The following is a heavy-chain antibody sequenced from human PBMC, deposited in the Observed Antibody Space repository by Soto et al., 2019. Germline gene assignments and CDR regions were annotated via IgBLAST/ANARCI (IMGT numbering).Heavy chain of an antibody. Sequence: PGGPLGLSCAASGFPFSGYIMNWVRQAPGKGLEWVSSISSSSSYIYYADTVKGRFTISRESDKISLYLQMNSLRAEDTAVYYCGRDYDDYGGNFEYWGQGTLVTVSS. J-gene: IGHJ4*02. CDR3: GRDYDDYGGNFEY. D-gene: IGHD4-17*01. CDR1: GFPFSGYI. V-gene: IGHV3-21*01. CDR2: ISSSSSYI.